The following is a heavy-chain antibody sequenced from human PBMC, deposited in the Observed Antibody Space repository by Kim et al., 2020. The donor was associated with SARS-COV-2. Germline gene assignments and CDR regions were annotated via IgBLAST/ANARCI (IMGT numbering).Heavy chain of an antibody. CDR3: ARDIYYYDSSGYQKPLDY. CDR1: GFTFSSYW. J-gene: IGHJ4*02. CDR2: IKQDGSEK. V-gene: IGHV3-7*01. D-gene: IGHD3-22*01. Sequence: GGSLRLSCAASGFTFSSYWMSWVRQAPGKGLEWVANIKQDGSEKYYVDSVKGRFTISRDNAKNSLYLQMNSLRAEDTAVYYCARDIYYYDSSGYQKPLDYWGQGTLVTVSS.